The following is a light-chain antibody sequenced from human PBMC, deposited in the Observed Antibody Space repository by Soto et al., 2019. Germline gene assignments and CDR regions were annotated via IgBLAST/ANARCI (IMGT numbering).Light chain of an antibody. V-gene: IGKV1-39*01. CDR3: KQSYSTPYT. CDR1: QSISSY. Sequence: DIQMTQSPSSLSASVGDRVTITCWASQSISSYLNWYQQKPGKAPKLLIYAAFSLQSGVPSSVSGGGSGTDFTLTISSLQPEDFATYYCKQSYSTPYTVGQGTKVDIK. CDR2: AAF. J-gene: IGKJ2*01.